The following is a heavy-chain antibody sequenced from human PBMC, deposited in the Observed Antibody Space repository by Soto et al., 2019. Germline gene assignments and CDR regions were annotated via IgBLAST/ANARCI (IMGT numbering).Heavy chain of an antibody. Sequence: QVQLVESGGGVVQPGRSLRLSCAASGFTFSSYAMHWVRQAPGKGLEWVAVISYDGSNKYYADSVKGRFTISRDNSKNTLYLQMNSLRAEDTAVYYCARYHYFDYWGQGTLVTVSS. J-gene: IGHJ4*02. CDR3: ARYHYFDY. CDR1: GFTFSSYA. CDR2: ISYDGSNK. V-gene: IGHV3-30-3*01.